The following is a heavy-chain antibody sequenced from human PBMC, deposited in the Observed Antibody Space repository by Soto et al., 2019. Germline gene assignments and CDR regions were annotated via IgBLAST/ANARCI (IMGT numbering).Heavy chain of an antibody. CDR2: ISAYNGNT. CDR1: GYTFTSDG. Sequence: ASVKVSCKASGYTFTSDGISWVRQAPGQGLEWMGWISAYNGNTNYAQKLQGRVTMTTDTSTSTAYMELRSLRSDDTAVYYCARDQAEGYYDSSGYFNYWGQGTLVTVSS. D-gene: IGHD3-22*01. CDR3: ARDQAEGYYDSSGYFNY. J-gene: IGHJ4*02. V-gene: IGHV1-18*04.